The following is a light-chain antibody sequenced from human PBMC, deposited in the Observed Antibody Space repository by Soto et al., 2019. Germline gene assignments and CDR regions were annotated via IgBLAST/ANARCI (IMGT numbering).Light chain of an antibody. CDR1: SSNIGAGYD. CDR2: GNS. V-gene: IGLV1-40*01. Sequence: QSVLTQPPSVSGAPGQRGTISCTGSSSNIGAGYDVHWYQQLPATAPKLLIYGNSNRPSGVPDRFSGSKSGTSASLAITGLQAEDEADYYCQSYDSSLSGWEVFGGGTKLTVL. CDR3: QSYDSSLSGWEV. J-gene: IGLJ3*02.